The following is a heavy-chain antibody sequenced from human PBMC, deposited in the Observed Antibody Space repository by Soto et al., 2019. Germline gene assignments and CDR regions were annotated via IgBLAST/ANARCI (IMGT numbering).Heavy chain of an antibody. D-gene: IGHD6-13*01. CDR3: ARGIAAAGRRSREFDY. V-gene: IGHV1-2*04. Sequence: ASVKVSCKASGYTFTGYYMHWVRQAPGQGLEWMGWINPNSGGTNYAQKFQGWVTMTRDTSISTAYMELSRLRSDDTAVYYCARGIAAAGRRSREFDYWGQGTLVTVSS. CDR2: INPNSGGT. J-gene: IGHJ4*02. CDR1: GYTFTGYY.